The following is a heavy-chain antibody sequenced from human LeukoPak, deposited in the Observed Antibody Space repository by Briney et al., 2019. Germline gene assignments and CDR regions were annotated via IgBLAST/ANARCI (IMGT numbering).Heavy chain of an antibody. CDR3: ARGAGYSYWPQNDY. CDR2: INHSGST. D-gene: IGHD5-18*01. V-gene: IGHV4-34*01. Sequence: SETLSLTCAVYGGSFSGYYRSWIRQPPGKGLEWIGEINHSGSTNYNPSLKSRVTISVDTSKNQFSLKLSSVTAADTAVYYCARGAGYSYWPQNDYWGQGTLVTVSS. J-gene: IGHJ4*02. CDR1: GGSFSGYY.